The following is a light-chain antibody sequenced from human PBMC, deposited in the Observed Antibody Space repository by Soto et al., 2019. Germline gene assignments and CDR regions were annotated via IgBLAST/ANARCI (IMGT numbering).Light chain of an antibody. J-gene: IGKJ1*01. V-gene: IGKV1-5*01. CDR2: DAS. CDR1: QSISTW. CDR3: QQYNSYSQT. Sequence: IQMTQAPSTRSAAVGDRVTITCRASQSISTWLSWYQQKPGKAPKLLIYDASSLESGVPSRFSGSGPGTEFTLTISSLQPDDFATYYCQQYNSYSQTFGQGTRWLS.